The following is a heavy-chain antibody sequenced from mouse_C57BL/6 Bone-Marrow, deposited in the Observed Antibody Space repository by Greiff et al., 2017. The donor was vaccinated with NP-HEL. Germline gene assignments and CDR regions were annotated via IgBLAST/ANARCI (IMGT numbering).Heavy chain of an antibody. CDR2: IYPRSGNT. Sequence: QVQLQQSGAELARPGASVKLSCKASGYTFTSYGISWVKQRTGQGLEWIGEIYPRSGNTYYNEKFKGKATLTADKSSSTAYMELRSLTSEDSAVYFCARRGWLLRLYYAMDYWGQGTSVTVSS. V-gene: IGHV1-81*01. J-gene: IGHJ4*01. CDR3: ARRGWLLRLYYAMDY. D-gene: IGHD2-3*01. CDR1: GYTFTSYG.